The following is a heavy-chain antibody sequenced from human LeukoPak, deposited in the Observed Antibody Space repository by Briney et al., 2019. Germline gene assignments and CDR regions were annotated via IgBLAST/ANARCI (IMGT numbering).Heavy chain of an antibody. V-gene: IGHV1-2*02. Sequence: ASVKVSCKASGYTFTGYYMHWVRQAPRQGLEWMGWINPNSGGTNYAQKFQGRVTMTRDTSISTAYMELSRLRSDDTAVYYCARRGMDTIGRYTGYFDIWGQGTMVTVSS. CDR3: ARRGMDTIGRYTGYFDI. CDR1: GYTFTGYY. J-gene: IGHJ3*02. CDR2: INPNSGGT. D-gene: IGHD3-16*02.